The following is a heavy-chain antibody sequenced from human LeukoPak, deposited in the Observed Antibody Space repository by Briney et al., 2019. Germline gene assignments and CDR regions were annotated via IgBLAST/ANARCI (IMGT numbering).Heavy chain of an antibody. V-gene: IGHV4-38-2*01. Sequence: PGGSLRLSCVASGFTFSHYSMNWIRQPPGKGLEWIGNLYHSGSTYYNPSLKSRVSISVDTSKNQFSLNLSSVTAADTAVYYCATEIQNIAGRVYWGQGTLVTVSS. D-gene: IGHD6-6*01. CDR3: ATEIQNIAGRVY. CDR2: LYHSGST. J-gene: IGHJ4*02. CDR1: GFTFSHYS.